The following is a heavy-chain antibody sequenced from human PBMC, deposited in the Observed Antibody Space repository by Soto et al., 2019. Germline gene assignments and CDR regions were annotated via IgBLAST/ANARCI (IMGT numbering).Heavy chain of an antibody. V-gene: IGHV1-69*01. CDR2: IIPMFGTP. CDR1: GGTFVTYA. Sequence: QVQLVQAGAEVRKPGSSVSVSCKAAGGTFVTYAVSWVRQAPGQGLEWMGGIIPMFGTPYYAQSFQGRVTXXXXXSTGTAYMXXXXXXXXXXXXXXXXXXXDXGNYF. J-gene: IGHJ4*01. CDR3: XXXXDXGNYF.